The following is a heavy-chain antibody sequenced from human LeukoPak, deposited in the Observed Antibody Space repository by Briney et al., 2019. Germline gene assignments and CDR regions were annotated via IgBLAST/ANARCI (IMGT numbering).Heavy chain of an antibody. V-gene: IGHV3-23*01. CDR3: VREDTPATANY. Sequence: GVSLRLSCAASGFNFANHAMSWIRQTPGKGLEWVSAISGGGDITYYADSVTGRFTISRDNSKDTLFLQMHSLRPGDTAVYYCVREDTPATANYWGQGTLVTISS. CDR2: ISGGGDIT. CDR1: GFNFANHA. J-gene: IGHJ4*02. D-gene: IGHD2-21*02.